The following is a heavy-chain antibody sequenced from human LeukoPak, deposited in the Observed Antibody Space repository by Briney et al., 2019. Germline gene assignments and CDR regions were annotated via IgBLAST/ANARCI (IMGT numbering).Heavy chain of an antibody. D-gene: IGHD1-26*01. CDR2: INPSGSST. CDR1: GYTFTGYY. V-gene: IGHV1-46*01. Sequence: ASVKVSCKASGYTFTGYYMHWVRQAPGQGLEWMGLINPSGSSTTYAQRFRGRVTMTRDISTSTDYMELTSLTSDDTAMYYCARDNSVGETAWWFDPWGQGTLVTVSS. J-gene: IGHJ5*02. CDR3: ARDNSVGETAWWFDP.